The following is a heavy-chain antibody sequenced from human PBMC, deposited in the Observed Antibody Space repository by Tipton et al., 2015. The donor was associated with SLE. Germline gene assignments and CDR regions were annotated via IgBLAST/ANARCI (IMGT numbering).Heavy chain of an antibody. CDR1: GFTFNDYY. Sequence: SLRLSCAASGFTFNDYYISWIRQAPGKGLEWVSFISGNGDTIYYADSVKGRFTISRDNSKNTLDLQMGSLRAEDTAVYYCARDGLRGIGKFFDYWGQGTLVTVSS. CDR3: ARDGLRGIGKFFDY. CDR2: ISGNGDTI. V-gene: IGHV3-11*04. D-gene: IGHD3/OR15-3a*01. J-gene: IGHJ4*02.